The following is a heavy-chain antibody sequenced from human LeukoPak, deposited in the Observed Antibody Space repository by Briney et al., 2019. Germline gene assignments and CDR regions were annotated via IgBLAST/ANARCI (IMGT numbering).Heavy chain of an antibody. D-gene: IGHD6-19*01. CDR3: AKGGWSLDI. Sequence: PSETLSLTCTVSGGSISGSYWSWIRQSPGKGLEWIGDIYYNGNTDYNPSLRSRLTMSGDTSKNQFSLKLSSVTAADTALYYCAKGGWSLDIWGQGTMVTVSS. CDR1: GGSISGSY. V-gene: IGHV4-59*03. CDR2: IYYNGNT. J-gene: IGHJ3*02.